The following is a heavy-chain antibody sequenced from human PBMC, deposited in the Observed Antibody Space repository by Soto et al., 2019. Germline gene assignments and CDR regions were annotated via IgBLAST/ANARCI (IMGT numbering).Heavy chain of an antibody. Sequence: PGETLKISCKGSGYSFAGYWITWVRQKPGKGLEWMGRIDPSDSQTYYSPSFRGHVTISATKSITTVFLQWSSLRASDTAMYYCARQIYDSDTGPNFQYYFDSWGQGTPVTVSS. CDR1: GYSFAGYW. J-gene: IGHJ4*02. CDR3: ARQIYDSDTGPNFQYYFDS. CDR2: IDPSDSQT. D-gene: IGHD3-22*01. V-gene: IGHV5-10-1*01.